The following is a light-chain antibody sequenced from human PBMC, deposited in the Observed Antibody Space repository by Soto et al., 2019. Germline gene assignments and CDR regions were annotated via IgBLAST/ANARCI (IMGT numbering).Light chain of an antibody. CDR2: GAS. CDR3: QESGNSPQT. Sequence: DMGLTQDLGTRSLSEGERATLSGRASQSVSSNYLSWYQQKPGQAPRLLIYGASSRATGIPDRFSGSGSGTDFTLTISRLEPEDFAVYYCQESGNSPQTFGQRTNVDI. V-gene: IGKV3-20*01. CDR1: QSVSSNY. J-gene: IGKJ1*01.